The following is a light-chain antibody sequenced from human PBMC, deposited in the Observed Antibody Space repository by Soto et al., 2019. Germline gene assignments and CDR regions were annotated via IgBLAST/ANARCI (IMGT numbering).Light chain of an antibody. CDR2: DAS. CDR1: QSVSSY. V-gene: IGKV3-11*01. J-gene: IGKJ1*01. Sequence: EIVLTHSPATLSLSPCERATLSFSASQSVSSYLAWYQQKPGQAPRLLIYDASNRATGIPARFSGSGSGTDFTLTISSLEPEDFAVYYCQQRSNWPLWTFGQGTKVDIK. CDR3: QQRSNWPLWT.